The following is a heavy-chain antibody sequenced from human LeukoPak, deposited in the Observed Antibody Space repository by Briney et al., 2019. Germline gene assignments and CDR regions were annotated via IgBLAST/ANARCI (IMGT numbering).Heavy chain of an antibody. D-gene: IGHD3-3*01. J-gene: IGHJ5*02. CDR1: GYTLNELS. Sequence: GASVMVSCKVSGYTLNELSIHWVRQAAGKGLEWMGGFDPEYGETVYAQKFQGRVTMAEDTSTDTAYMELSSLRSEDTAVYYCAPLDFWVPSTWGQGTLVTVSS. CDR3: APLDFWVPST. CDR2: FDPEYGET. V-gene: IGHV1-24*01.